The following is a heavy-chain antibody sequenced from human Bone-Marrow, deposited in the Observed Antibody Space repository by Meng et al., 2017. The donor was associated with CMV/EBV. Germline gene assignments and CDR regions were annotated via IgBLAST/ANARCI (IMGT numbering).Heavy chain of an antibody. Sequence: SCAASGFTFSNYAMAWVRQAPGEGLEWVSAISGSGGSTFSADSVRGRFTISRDNSKNTLYLEMNNLRAEDTAKYYCAKAYSGYDSFDYWGQGTLVTVSS. D-gene: IGHD5-12*01. CDR2: ISGSGGST. J-gene: IGHJ4*02. CDR1: GFTFSNYA. CDR3: AKAYSGYDSFDY. V-gene: IGHV3-23*01.